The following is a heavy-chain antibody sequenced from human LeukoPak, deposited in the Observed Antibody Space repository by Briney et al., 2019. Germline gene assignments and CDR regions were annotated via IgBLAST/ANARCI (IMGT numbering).Heavy chain of an antibody. CDR3: ARAGYNSPFDY. CDR2: IYHSGST. Sequence: PSQTLSLTCAVSGGSISSGGYSWSWIRQPPGKGLEWIGYIYHSGSTYYNPSLKSRVTISVDTSKNQFSLKLSSVTAADTAVYYCARAGYNSPFDYWGQGTLVTVSS. D-gene: IGHD5-24*01. J-gene: IGHJ4*02. CDR1: GGSISSGGYS. V-gene: IGHV4-30-2*01.